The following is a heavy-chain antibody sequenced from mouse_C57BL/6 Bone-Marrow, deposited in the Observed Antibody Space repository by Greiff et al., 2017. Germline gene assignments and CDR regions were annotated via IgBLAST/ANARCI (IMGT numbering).Heavy chain of an antibody. D-gene: IGHD2-5*01. CDR2: IDPENGDT. V-gene: IGHV14-4*01. Sequence: DVQLQESGAELVRPGASVKLSCTASGFNIKDDYMHWVKQRPEQGLEWIGWIDPENGDTEYASKFQGKATITADTSSNTAYLQLSSLTSEDTAVYYCLYSNFFADWGQGTLVTVSA. CDR3: LYSNFFAD. J-gene: IGHJ3*01. CDR1: GFNIKDDY.